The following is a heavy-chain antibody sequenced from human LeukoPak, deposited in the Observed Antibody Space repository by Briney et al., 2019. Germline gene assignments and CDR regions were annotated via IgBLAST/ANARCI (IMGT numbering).Heavy chain of an antibody. J-gene: IGHJ6*03. CDR3: ARDGNRDGDMDV. CDR2: IYSGGST. CDR1: GFTVSSNY. V-gene: IGHV3-53*01. Sequence: GSLRLSCAASGFTVSSNYMSWVRQAPGKGLEWVSVIYSGGSTYYAGSVRGRFTVSRDSAKRSLYLQMNSLRAEDTAVYYCARDGNRDGDMDVWGKGTTVTVSS. D-gene: IGHD1-1*01.